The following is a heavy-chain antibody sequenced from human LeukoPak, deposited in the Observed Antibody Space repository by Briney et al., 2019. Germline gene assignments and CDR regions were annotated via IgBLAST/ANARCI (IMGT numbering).Heavy chain of an antibody. CDR2: ISSSGITI. J-gene: IGHJ4*02. CDR3: ARDSLVLHRYYFDY. V-gene: IGHV3-48*03. D-gene: IGHD5/OR15-5a*01. Sequence: PGGSLRLSCAASGFTFSSYEMNWVRQAPGKGLEWVSYISSSGITIYYGDSVKGRFTISRDNAKNSLYLQMNSLRAEDTAVYYCARDSLVLHRYYFDYWGQGTLVTVSS. CDR1: GFTFSSYE.